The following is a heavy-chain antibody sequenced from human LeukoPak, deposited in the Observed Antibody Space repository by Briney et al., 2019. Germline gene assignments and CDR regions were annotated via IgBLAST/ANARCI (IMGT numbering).Heavy chain of an antibody. Sequence: PSETLSLTCTVSSGSISPYYWSWIRQPPGKGLEWIGNMYHSGTTNYNPSLKSRVTISVDTSRNQFSLNLTSVTAADTAVYYCARGAYGGYDRSQLDIWGQGTMVTVSS. J-gene: IGHJ3*02. V-gene: IGHV4-59*01. CDR1: SGSISPYY. CDR3: ARGAYGGYDRSQLDI. CDR2: MYHSGTT. D-gene: IGHD5-12*01.